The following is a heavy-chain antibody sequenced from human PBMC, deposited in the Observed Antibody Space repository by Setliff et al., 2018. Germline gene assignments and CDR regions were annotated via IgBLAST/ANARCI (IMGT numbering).Heavy chain of an antibody. CDR3: AREKVVVVSATSYHYYMDV. Sequence: GASVKVSCKASGGTFSNIGISWVRQAPGQGLEWMGGIIPLFGTTNYAQEFQGRVTITTDESTNTAYMELSSLRSEDTAMNYCAREKVVVVSATSYHYYMDVWGKGTTVTVSS. D-gene: IGHD2-15*01. CDR1: GGTFSNIG. CDR2: IIPLFGTT. J-gene: IGHJ6*03. V-gene: IGHV1-69*05.